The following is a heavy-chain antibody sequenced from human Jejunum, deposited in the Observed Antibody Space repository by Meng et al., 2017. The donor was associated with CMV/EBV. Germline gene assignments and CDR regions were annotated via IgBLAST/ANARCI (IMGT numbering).Heavy chain of an antibody. CDR3: ARGYYDRFVDY. D-gene: IGHD3-22*01. J-gene: IGHJ4*02. Sequence: SCKTSEYTFTDYFLHWVRQAPGQGLQWMGRINPNSGVTNYARNFQGRVAMTRDTSIGAAYMELSRLKSDDTAVYYCARGYYDRFVDYWGQGTLVTVSS. CDR2: INPNSGVT. CDR1: EYTFTDYF. V-gene: IGHV1-2*06.